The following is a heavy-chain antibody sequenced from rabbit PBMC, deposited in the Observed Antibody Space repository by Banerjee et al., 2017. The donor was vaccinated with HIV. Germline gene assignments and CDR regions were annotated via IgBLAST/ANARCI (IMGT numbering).Heavy chain of an antibody. Sequence: QEQLKETGGGLVQPGGSLTLSCKASGFTISSGYDMCWVRQAPGKGLEWIACIYAGSSGSTVYATWAKGRFTISRTSSTTVALQMTSLTAADTATYFCARDLAGVIGWNFNLWGPGTLVTVS. CDR3: ARDLAGVIGWNFNL. V-gene: IGHV1S45*01. J-gene: IGHJ4*01. D-gene: IGHD4-1*01. CDR1: GFTISSGYD. CDR2: IYAGSSGST.